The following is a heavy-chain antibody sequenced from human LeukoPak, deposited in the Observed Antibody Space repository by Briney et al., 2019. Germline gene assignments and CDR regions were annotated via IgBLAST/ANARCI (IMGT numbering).Heavy chain of an antibody. CDR3: ARGVGPYYYYYYMDV. J-gene: IGHJ6*03. CDR1: GFTFSNYG. V-gene: IGHV3-21*01. D-gene: IGHD1-26*01. CDR2: ISSSSSYI. Sequence: PGGTLRLSCAASGFTFSNYGMNWVRQAPGKGLEWVSSISSSSSYIYYADSVKGRFTISRDNAKNSLYLQMNSLRAEDTAVYYCARGVGPYYYYYYMDVWGKGTTVTVSS.